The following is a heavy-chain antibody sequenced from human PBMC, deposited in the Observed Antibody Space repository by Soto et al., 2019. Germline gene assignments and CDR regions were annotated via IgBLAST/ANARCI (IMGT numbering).Heavy chain of an antibody. CDR3: ARDKGYYDFWSGYYKVGTYYYYGMDV. V-gene: IGHV6-1*01. CDR1: GESVASNSAA. J-gene: IGHJ6*02. CDR2: TYYRSKWYN. D-gene: IGHD3-3*01. Sequence: SQTLSLTCAISGESVASNSAAWNWIRQSPSRGLEWLGRTYYRSKWYNDYAVSVKSRITINPDTSKNQFSLQLNSVTPEDTAVYYCARDKGYYDFWSGYYKVGTYYYYGMDVWGQGTTVTVSS.